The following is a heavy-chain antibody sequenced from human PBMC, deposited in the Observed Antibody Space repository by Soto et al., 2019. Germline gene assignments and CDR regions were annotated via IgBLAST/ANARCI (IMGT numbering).Heavy chain of an antibody. CDR3: ARVYYDFWSGRTMDWFDP. V-gene: IGHV4-30-4*08. CDR1: GGSISRGGYY. CDR2: TYNSVST. J-gene: IGHJ5*02. Sequence: SETLSLTCTVSGGSISRGGYYWSWIRQNPGKGLEWIGYTYNSVSTYYNPSLKSRVTISVDTSKNQFSLKLSSVTAADTVVYYCARVYYDFWSGRTMDWFDPWGQGTLVTVSS. D-gene: IGHD3-3*01.